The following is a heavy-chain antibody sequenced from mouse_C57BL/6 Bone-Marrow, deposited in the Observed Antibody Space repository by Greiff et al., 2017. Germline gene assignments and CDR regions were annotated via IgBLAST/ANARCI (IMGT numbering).Heavy chain of an antibody. CDR2: ISPRDGST. CDR1: GYTFTSYD. Sequence: VMLVESGPELVKPGASVKLSCKASGYTFTSYDINWVKQRPGQGLEWIGWISPRDGSTKYNEKFKGKATLTVDTSSSTAYMELHSLTSEDSAVYFCARDYGSSYWYFDVWGTGTTVTVSS. D-gene: IGHD1-1*01. J-gene: IGHJ1*03. V-gene: IGHV1-85*01. CDR3: ARDYGSSYWYFDV.